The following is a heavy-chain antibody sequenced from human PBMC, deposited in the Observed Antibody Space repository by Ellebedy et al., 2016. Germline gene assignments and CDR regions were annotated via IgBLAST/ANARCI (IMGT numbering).Heavy chain of an antibody. Sequence: GESLKISCAASGFTFSSYGMHWVRQAPGKGLEWVAVIWYDGSNKYYADSVKGRFTISRDNSKNTLYLQMNSLRAEDTAVYYCASYGDYVDYWGQGTLVTVSS. D-gene: IGHD4-17*01. CDR2: IWYDGSNK. CDR1: GFTFSSYG. CDR3: ASYGDYVDY. V-gene: IGHV3-33*01. J-gene: IGHJ4*02.